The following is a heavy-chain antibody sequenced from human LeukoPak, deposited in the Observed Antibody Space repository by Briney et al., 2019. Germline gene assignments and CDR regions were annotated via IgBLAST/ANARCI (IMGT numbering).Heavy chain of an antibody. CDR2: INDDGRST. J-gene: IGHJ4*02. CDR3: ARVRWGGLYYFDY. CDR1: GFTFSSYW. Sequence: QTGVSLRLSCAASGFTFSSYWMHWVRQAPGKGLVGVSRINDDGRSTSYADSVKGRFTISRDNAKNTLYLQMNSLRAEDTAVYYCARVRWGGLYYFDYWGQGTLVTVSS. V-gene: IGHV3-74*01. D-gene: IGHD3-16*01.